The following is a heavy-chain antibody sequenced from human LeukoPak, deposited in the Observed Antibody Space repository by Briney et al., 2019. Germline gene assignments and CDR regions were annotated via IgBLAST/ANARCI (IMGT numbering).Heavy chain of an antibody. CDR1: GFTFSHHN. CDR2: VTSNEYNT. Sequence: GGSLRLSCSASGFTFSHHNMHWVRQAPGKGLEYVSTVTSNEYNTYYADSVKARFTISRDNSKNTLYLQMSSLRAEDTAVYYCAKDLGGYYAFDYWGQGPLVTVSS. J-gene: IGHJ4*02. V-gene: IGHV3-64D*06. D-gene: IGHD2/OR15-2a*01. CDR3: AKDLGGYYAFDY.